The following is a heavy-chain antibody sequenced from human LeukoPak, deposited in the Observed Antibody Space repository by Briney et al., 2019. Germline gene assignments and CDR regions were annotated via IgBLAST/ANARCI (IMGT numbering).Heavy chain of an antibody. V-gene: IGHV1-2*04. J-gene: IGHJ4*02. CDR2: INPNSGGT. CDR1: GYIFTNYY. D-gene: IGHD2-15*01. Sequence: ASVKVSCKASGYIFTNYYMHWVRQAPGQGLEWMGWINPNSGGTNYAQKFQGWVTMTRDTSISTAYMELSRLRSDDTAVYYCARDEGYCSGGSCYPTYYFDYWGQGTLVTVSS. CDR3: ARDEGYCSGGSCYPTYYFDY.